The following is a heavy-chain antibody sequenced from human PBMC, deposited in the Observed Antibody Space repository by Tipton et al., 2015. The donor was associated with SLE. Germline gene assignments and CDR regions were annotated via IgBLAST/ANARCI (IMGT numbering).Heavy chain of an antibody. D-gene: IGHD3-22*01. J-gene: IGHJ3*02. CDR3: AKDWYYDSRAFDI. V-gene: IGHV3-30*02. CDR1: GFTFSSYG. CDR2: IRYDGSNK. Sequence: GSLRLSCAASGFTFSSYGMHWVRQAPGKGLEWVAFIRYDGSNKYYADSVKGRFTISRDNSKNTLYLQMNSLRAEDTAVYYCAKDWYYDSRAFDIWGQGTMVTVSS.